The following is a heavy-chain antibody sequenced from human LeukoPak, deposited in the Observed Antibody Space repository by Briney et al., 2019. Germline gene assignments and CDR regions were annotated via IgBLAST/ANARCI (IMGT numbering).Heavy chain of an antibody. Sequence: PSETLSLTCTVSSGSINSYYWSWVRQAPGKGLEWVSSISSSSSYIYYADSVKGRFTISRDNAKNSLYLQMNSLRAEDTAVYYCARTDCSGGSCYSEPFDYWGQGTLVTVSS. CDR2: ISSSSSYI. J-gene: IGHJ4*02. V-gene: IGHV3-21*01. CDR1: SGSINSYY. D-gene: IGHD2-15*01. CDR3: ARTDCSGGSCYSEPFDY.